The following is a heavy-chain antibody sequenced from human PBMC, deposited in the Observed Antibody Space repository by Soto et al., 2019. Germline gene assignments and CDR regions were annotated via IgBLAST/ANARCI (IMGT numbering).Heavy chain of an antibody. Sequence: GASVKVSCKASGGTFSSYTISWVRQAPGQGLEWMGRIIPILGIANYAQKFQGRVTITADKSTSTAYMELSSLRSEDTAVYYCARVGCSSTSCPHFDYWGQGTLVTVSS. V-gene: IGHV1-69*02. J-gene: IGHJ4*02. CDR1: GGTFSSYT. D-gene: IGHD2-2*01. CDR3: ARVGCSSTSCPHFDY. CDR2: IIPILGIA.